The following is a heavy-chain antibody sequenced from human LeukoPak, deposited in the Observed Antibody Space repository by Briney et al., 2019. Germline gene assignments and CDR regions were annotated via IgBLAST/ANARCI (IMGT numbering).Heavy chain of an antibody. CDR2: ISGSGGVT. V-gene: IGHV3-23*01. D-gene: IGHD5-12*01. CDR3: AKGASGYEFDY. Sequence: GSLRLSCAASGLSISNDWMSWVRQAPGKGLEWVSGISGSGGVTYYADSVKGRFTISRDNSKNTLHLQMNSLRAEDTAVYYCAKGASGYEFDYWGQGTLVTVSS. CDR1: GLSISNDW. J-gene: IGHJ4*02.